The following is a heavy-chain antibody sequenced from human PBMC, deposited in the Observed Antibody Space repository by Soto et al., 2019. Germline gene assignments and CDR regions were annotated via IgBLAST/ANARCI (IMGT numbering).Heavy chain of an antibody. CDR1: GGSFSGYY. J-gene: IGHJ5*02. V-gene: IGHV4-34*01. CDR3: ARGRGIAVARRWFDP. D-gene: IGHD6-19*01. CDR2: INHSGST. Sequence: SETLSLTCAVYGGSFSGYYWSWIRQPPGKGLEWIGEINHSGSTNYNPSLKSRVTIPVDTSKNQFSLKLSSVTAADTAVYYCARGRGIAVARRWFDPWGQGTLVTVSS.